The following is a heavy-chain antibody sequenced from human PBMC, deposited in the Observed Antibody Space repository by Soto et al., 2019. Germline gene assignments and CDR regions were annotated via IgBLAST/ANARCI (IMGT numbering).Heavy chain of an antibody. Sequence: EVQLVESGGALVKPGGSLRVSCAVSGFSFSDAWMNWVRQAPGKGLEWVGRVKSKTDGGTTDYAAPVKGRFSISRDDSENTVYLQMKSLKSEDTAVYYCTTGSYYDILTDSYERFDYWGQGTLVTVSS. CDR2: VKSKTDGGTT. V-gene: IGHV3-15*02. CDR1: GFSFSDAW. CDR3: TTGSYYDILTDSYERFDY. J-gene: IGHJ4*02. D-gene: IGHD3-9*01.